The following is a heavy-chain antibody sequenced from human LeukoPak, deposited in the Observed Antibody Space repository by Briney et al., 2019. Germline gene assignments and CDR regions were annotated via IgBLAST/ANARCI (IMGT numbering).Heavy chain of an antibody. D-gene: IGHD6-6*01. CDR2: IRYDGSKT. J-gene: IGHJ6*03. CDR1: GFTFSTYG. Sequence: GGSLRLSCAASGFTFSTYGIHWARQAPGKGLEWVAFIRYDGSKTHYADSVKGRFTISRDNAKNSLYLQMNSLRAEDTAVYYCARVGLVRYYYYYYMDVWGKGTTVTVSS. CDR3: ARVGLVRYYYYYYMDV. V-gene: IGHV3-30*02.